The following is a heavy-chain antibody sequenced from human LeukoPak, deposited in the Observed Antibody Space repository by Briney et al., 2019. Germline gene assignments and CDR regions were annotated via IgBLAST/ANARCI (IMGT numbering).Heavy chain of an antibody. CDR2: IKSDGST. D-gene: IGHD3-22*01. J-gene: IGHJ1*01. CDR1: GFNFSTYW. V-gene: IGHV3-74*01. Sequence: GDSVTLPYAASGFNFSTYWMHWVRQAPGKALVWVSRIKSDGSTNYADSVKGRFTISRDNAKNTLSLQMNSLRPEDTGVYYCARAPSDIGGYYPEYFRHWGQGTLVTVSS. CDR3: ARAPSDIGGYYPEYFRH.